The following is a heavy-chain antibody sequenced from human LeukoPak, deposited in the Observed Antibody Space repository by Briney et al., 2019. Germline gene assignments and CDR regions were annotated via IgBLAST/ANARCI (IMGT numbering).Heavy chain of an antibody. J-gene: IGHJ4*02. CDR3: AKDRTKATVNLFYY. V-gene: IGHV3-23*01. CDR2: ISGSGSST. D-gene: IGHD4-17*01. Sequence: PGGSLRLSCVPSRLTFRSYVMSWVRPAPGRGLEWVSAISGSGSSTYYADSVKGRFTNSRDNSKNTLYLQMNSLRAEDTAVYYCAKDRTKATVNLFYYCGERALGT. CDR1: RLTFRSYV.